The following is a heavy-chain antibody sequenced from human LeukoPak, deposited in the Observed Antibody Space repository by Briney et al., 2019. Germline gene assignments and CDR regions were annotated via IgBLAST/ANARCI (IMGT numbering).Heavy chain of an antibody. J-gene: IGHJ2*01. V-gene: IGHV4-61*02. Sequence: PSETLSLTCTVSGGSISSGSYYWSWIRQPAGKGLEWIGRIYTSGSTNYNPSLKSRVTISADTSKNQFSLKLSSVTAADTAVYYCARAPPGAGDFYWYFDLWGRGTLVTVSS. CDR3: ARAPPGAGDFYWYFDL. CDR2: IYTSGST. CDR1: GGSISSGSYY. D-gene: IGHD4-17*01.